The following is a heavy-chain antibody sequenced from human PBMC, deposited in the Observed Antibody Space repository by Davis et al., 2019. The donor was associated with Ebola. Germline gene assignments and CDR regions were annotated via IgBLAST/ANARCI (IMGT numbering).Heavy chain of an antibody. CDR3: AREEGDYVSYYFDY. CDR1: GYTFTNYG. Sequence: AASVKVSCKASGYTFTNYGITWVRQAPGQGLEWMGWINPHNGNTNYAQNVQGRVTMTTDTSTSTAYMELRSLRSDDTAVYYCAREEGDYVSYYFDYWGQGTLVTVSS. V-gene: IGHV1-18*04. CDR2: INPHNGNT. D-gene: IGHD4-17*01. J-gene: IGHJ4*02.